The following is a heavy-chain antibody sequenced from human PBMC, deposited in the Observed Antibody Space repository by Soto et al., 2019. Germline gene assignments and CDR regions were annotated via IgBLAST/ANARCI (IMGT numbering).Heavy chain of an antibody. CDR1: GFTFSRYW. V-gene: IGHV3-7*01. D-gene: IGHD6-19*01. J-gene: IGHJ4*02. CDR3: AREGSSGWSLDY. CDR2: IKEGGSEK. Sequence: EVQLVESGGGLVQPGGSLRLSCAASGFTFSRYWMSWVRQAPGKGLEWVAKIKEGGSEKSYVDSVKSRFTISRDNAKSSLYLQMNSLRAEDTGVYYCAREGSSGWSLDYWGQGTMVTVSS.